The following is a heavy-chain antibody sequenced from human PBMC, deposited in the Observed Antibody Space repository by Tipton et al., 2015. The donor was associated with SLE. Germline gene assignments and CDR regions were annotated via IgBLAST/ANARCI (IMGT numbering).Heavy chain of an antibody. CDR1: GDSISNGGRY. D-gene: IGHD7-27*01. Sequence: TLSLTCSVSGDSISNGGRYWSWIRQRPGKGLEWIGYYSYTGSTYYNPSLQSRVSILVDTSENQFSLKVKSVSAADTAVYYCARNWGTVDYWCQGTLVTVPS. J-gene: IGHJ4*02. CDR3: ARNWGTVDY. CDR2: YSYTGST. V-gene: IGHV4-31*03.